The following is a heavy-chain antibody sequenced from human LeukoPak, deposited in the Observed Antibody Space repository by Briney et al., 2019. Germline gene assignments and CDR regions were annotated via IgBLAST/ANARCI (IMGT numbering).Heavy chain of an antibody. CDR1: GYTFTSYD. Sequence: ASVKVSCKASGYTFTSYDINWVRQATGQGLEWMGWMNPNSGNTGYAQKFQGRDTITRNTSISTAYMELSSLRSEDTAVYYCARAKRFGELLYGWGQGTLVTVSS. D-gene: IGHD3-10*01. CDR3: ARAKRFGELLYG. V-gene: IGHV1-8*03. CDR2: MNPNSGNT. J-gene: IGHJ4*02.